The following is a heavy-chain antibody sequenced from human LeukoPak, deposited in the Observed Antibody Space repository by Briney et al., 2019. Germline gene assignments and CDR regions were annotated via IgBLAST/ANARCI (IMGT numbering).Heavy chain of an antibody. J-gene: IGHJ4*02. D-gene: IGHD2-2*01. Sequence: PSETLSLTCTVSGGSISSSSYYWGWIRQPPGKGLEWIGSIYYSGSSYYNPSLKSRVTISVHTSKNQFSLKLSSVTAADTAVYYCARGVVPAALGYYFDYWGQGTLVTVSS. CDR2: IYYSGSS. CDR1: GGSISSSSYY. V-gene: IGHV4-39*07. CDR3: ARGVVPAALGYYFDY.